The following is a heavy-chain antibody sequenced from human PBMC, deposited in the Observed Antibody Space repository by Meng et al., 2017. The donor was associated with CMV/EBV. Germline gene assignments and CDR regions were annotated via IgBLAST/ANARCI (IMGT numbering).Heavy chain of an antibody. D-gene: IGHD1-26*01. J-gene: IGHJ3*02. Sequence: GESLKISCAASGFTFSNAWMSWVRQAPGKGLEWVGRIKNKTDGGTTDYAAPVKGRFTISRDNAKNSLYLQMNSLRAEDTAVYYCAGGGSYRAFDIWGQGTMVTVSS. CDR1: GFTFSNAW. CDR3: AGGGSYRAFDI. CDR2: IKNKTDGGTT. V-gene: IGHV3-15*01.